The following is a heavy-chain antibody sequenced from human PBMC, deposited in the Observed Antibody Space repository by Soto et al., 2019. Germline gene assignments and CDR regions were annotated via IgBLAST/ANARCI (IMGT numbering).Heavy chain of an antibody. D-gene: IGHD3-10*01. Sequence: QVQLVQSGAEVKRPGSSVKVSCKASGDTFNFYSINWVRQAPGLGLEWMGRVNPIVSMSNYAQKFQGRVTMTADKSTSTDYMELSSLGSEDTAIYYCASSYGSGYRDFDYWGQGALVTVSS. V-gene: IGHV1-69*02. CDR3: ASSYGSGYRDFDY. CDR1: GDTFNFYS. CDR2: VNPIVSMS. J-gene: IGHJ4*02.